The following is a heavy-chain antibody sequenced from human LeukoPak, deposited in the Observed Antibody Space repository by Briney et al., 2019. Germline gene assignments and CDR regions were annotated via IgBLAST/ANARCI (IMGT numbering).Heavy chain of an antibody. Sequence: ASVKVSCKASGYTFTSYDINWVRQATGQGLEWMGWMNPNSGNTGYAQKFQGRVTMTRNTSISTAYTELSSLRSEDTAVYYCARGRDAYYYDSSGYYVHWGQGTLVTVSS. CDR2: MNPNSGNT. D-gene: IGHD3-22*01. J-gene: IGHJ4*02. V-gene: IGHV1-8*01. CDR3: ARGRDAYYYDSSGYYVH. CDR1: GYTFTSYD.